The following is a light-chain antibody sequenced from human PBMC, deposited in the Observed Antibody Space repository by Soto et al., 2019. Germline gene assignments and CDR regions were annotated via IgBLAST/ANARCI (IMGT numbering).Light chain of an antibody. V-gene: IGKV3-15*01. CDR1: QSVSGN. Sequence: EIVMTQSPDTLSVSPGERATLSCRASQSVSGNLAWYQQKPGQAPRLLIYDTSTRATGIPARLSGSGSGTEFTLTISSLQSEDFAVYYCQQYNNWPPITFGQGTRLEIK. J-gene: IGKJ5*01. CDR2: DTS. CDR3: QQYNNWPPIT.